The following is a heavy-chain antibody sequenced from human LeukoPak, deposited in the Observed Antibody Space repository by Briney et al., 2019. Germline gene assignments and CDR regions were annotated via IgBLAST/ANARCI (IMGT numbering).Heavy chain of an antibody. D-gene: IGHD3-22*01. V-gene: IGHV4-38-2*02. CDR1: DYSISSGYY. CDR2: IHCSGST. J-gene: IGHJ5*02. CDR3: ARLNDYYDSSGYPNWFDP. Sequence: PSETLSLTCTVSDYSISSGYYWGWIRQPPGKGLGWIGSIHCSGSTYYNPSLKSRVTMSVDTSKNQFSLKLNSVTAADTAVYYCARLNDYYDSSGYPNWFDPWGQGTLVTVSS.